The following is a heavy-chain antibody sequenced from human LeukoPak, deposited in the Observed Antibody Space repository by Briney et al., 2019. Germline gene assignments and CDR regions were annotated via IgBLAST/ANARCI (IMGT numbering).Heavy chain of an antibody. CDR1: GFTFSDDY. CDR2: ISSRSSAI. CDR3: ARETGSGSYLLDY. D-gene: IGHD1-26*01. V-gene: IGHV3-11*01. J-gene: IGHJ4*02. Sequence: GGSLRLSCAASGFTFSDDYMSWIRQAPGKGLEWVSYISSRSSAIYYADSVKGRFTISRDNAKNSLYLQMNSLRAEDTAVYYCARETGSGSYLLDYWGQGTLVTVSS.